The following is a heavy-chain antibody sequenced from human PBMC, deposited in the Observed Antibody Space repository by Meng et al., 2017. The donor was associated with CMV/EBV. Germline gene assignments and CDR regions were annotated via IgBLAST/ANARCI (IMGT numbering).Heavy chain of an antibody. CDR1: GGSFSGYY. Sequence: SETLSLTCAVYGGSFSGYYWSGIRQPPGKGLEWIGEINHSGSTNYNPSLMSRVTISVDTSKNQFSLKLSSVTAADTAVYYCAGASFWSGYYDYWGQGTLVTVSS. J-gene: IGHJ4*02. CDR2: INHSGST. CDR3: AGASFWSGYYDY. D-gene: IGHD3-3*01. V-gene: IGHV4-34*01.